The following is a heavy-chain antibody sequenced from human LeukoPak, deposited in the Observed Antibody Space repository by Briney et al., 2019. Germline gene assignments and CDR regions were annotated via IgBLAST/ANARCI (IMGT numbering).Heavy chain of an antibody. V-gene: IGHV3-33*01. CDR2: IWYDGSKR. Sequence: GGSLRLSCAASGFTFSSHGMHWVRQAPGKGLEWVAVIWYDGSKRYYADSVKGRFTISRDDSKNTLYLQMNSLRNEDTAIYYCARDPASSFDYWGQGTLVTVSS. D-gene: IGHD2-15*01. CDR3: ARDPASSFDY. CDR1: GFTFSSHG. J-gene: IGHJ4*02.